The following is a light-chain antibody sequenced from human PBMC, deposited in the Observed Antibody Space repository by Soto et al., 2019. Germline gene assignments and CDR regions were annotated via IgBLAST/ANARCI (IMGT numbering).Light chain of an antibody. CDR3: ETWDSRSVV. Sequence: QPVLTQSSSASASLGSSVKLTCTLSSGHRSYIIAWHQQQPGKAPRYLMKLEGSGGYNKGSGVPGRFSGSSSGAGRYLTGSDLHSEDEADYYCETWDSRSVVFGGGTQLTVL. CDR1: SGHRSYI. J-gene: IGLJ2*01. CDR2: LEGSGGY. V-gene: IGLV4-60*03.